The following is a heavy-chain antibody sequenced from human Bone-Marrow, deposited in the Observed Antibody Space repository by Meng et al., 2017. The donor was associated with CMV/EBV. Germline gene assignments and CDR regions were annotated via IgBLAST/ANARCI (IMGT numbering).Heavy chain of an antibody. Sequence: GGSLRLSCAASGFTFDDYWMSWVRQAPGKGLEWVAFIRYDGSNKYYADSVKGRFTISRDNSKNTLYLQMNSLRAEDTAVYYCAKELRSVYYYYGMDVWGQGTTVTVSS. CDR1: GFTFDDYW. CDR2: IRYDGSNK. CDR3: AKELRSVYYYYGMDV. V-gene: IGHV3-30*02. J-gene: IGHJ6*02. D-gene: IGHD4-17*01.